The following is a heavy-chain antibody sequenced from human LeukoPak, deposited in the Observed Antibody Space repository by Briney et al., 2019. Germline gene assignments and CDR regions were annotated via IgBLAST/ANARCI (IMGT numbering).Heavy chain of an antibody. CDR1: GGSISSSSYY. D-gene: IGHD3-10*01. CDR2: IYYSGST. V-gene: IGHV4-39*07. J-gene: IGHJ5*02. Sequence: SETLSLTCTVSGGSISSSSYYWGWIRQPPGKGLEWIGSIYYSGSTYYNPSLKSRVTISVDTSKNQFSLKLSSVTAADTAVYYCARSIRNRKNEYYYGSGTPRRWFDPWGQGTLVTVSS. CDR3: ARSIRNRKNEYYYGSGTPRRWFDP.